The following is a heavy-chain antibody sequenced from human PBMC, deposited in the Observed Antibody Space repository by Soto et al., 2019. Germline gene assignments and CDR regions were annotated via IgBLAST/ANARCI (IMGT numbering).Heavy chain of an antibody. V-gene: IGHV3-23*01. D-gene: IGHD3-3*01. CDR1: GFTFSSYA. J-gene: IGHJ4*02. Sequence: GGSLRLSCAASGFTFSSYAMSWVRQAPRKGLEWVSAISGSGGSTYYADSVKGRFTISRDNSKNTLYLQMNSLRAEDTAVYYCAKTPLEWLLYQIDYWGQGTLVTVSS. CDR3: AKTPLEWLLYQIDY. CDR2: ISGSGGST.